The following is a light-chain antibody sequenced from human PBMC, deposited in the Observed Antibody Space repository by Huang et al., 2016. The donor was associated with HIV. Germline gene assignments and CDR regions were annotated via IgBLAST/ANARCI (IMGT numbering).Light chain of an antibody. V-gene: IGKV3-20*01. CDR2: GAS. CDR1: QSVSNSY. CDR3: QQYGRSRT. Sequence: EIVLTQSPGTLSLSPGERATLSCRASQSVSNSYLAWYQQNPGQAPRLLIYGASSRATGIPGRFSGSGSGTDFTLTIARLEPEDFALYHCQQYGRSRTFGQGTKVEMK. J-gene: IGKJ1*01.